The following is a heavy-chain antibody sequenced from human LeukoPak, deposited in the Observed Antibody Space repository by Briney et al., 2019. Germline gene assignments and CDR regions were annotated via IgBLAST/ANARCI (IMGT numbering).Heavy chain of an antibody. CDR1: GGSFNNYY. V-gene: IGHV4-4*07. J-gene: IGHJ4*02. Sequence: PSETLSLTCTVSGGSFNNYYWNWIRQPAGKGLELVWRTYASGNTNYNTSLRSRVTMSVDTSKNQISLTLSSVTAADTAVYFCARDYGDYIFHYWGQGTLVTVSS. D-gene: IGHD4-17*01. CDR2: TYASGNT. CDR3: ARDYGDYIFHY.